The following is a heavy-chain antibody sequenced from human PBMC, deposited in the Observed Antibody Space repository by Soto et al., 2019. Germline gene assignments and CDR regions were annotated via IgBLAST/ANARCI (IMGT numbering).Heavy chain of an antibody. V-gene: IGHV5-51*01. J-gene: IGHJ6*02. Sequence: GESLKISCKGSGYSFTSYWIGWVRQRPGKGLEWMGIIYPGDSDTRYSPSFQGQVTISADKSISTAYLQWSSLKASDTAMYYCARSPYSSSLPYYYYGMDVWGQGTTVTVSS. CDR3: ARSPYSSSLPYYYYGMDV. CDR1: GYSFTSYW. D-gene: IGHD6-13*01. CDR2: IYPGDSDT.